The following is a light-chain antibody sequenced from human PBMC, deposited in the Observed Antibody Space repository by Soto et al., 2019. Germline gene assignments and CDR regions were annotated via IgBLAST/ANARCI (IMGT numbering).Light chain of an antibody. CDR1: QSNTGNNE. CDR2: YDD. Sequence: QSVLTQPPSVSEAPRQRVTISCVGSQSNTGNNEVSWYQQLPGKAPKLLIYYDDLLPSGVSDRFSGSKSGTSASLVISGLQSEDEADYYCAAWDDNLNGRVFGGGTKLTVL. J-gene: IGLJ3*02. V-gene: IGLV1-36*01. CDR3: AAWDDNLNGRV.